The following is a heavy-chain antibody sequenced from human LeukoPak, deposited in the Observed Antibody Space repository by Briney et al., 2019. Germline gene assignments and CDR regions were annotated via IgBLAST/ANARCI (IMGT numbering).Heavy chain of an antibody. D-gene: IGHD2-2*01. V-gene: IGHV3-23*01. J-gene: IGHJ4*02. CDR2: IDGSGGTT. CDR3: AKAHCSSTSCSRADN. Sequence: GGSLRLSCAASGFTFTRNAMAWVRHAPGKGLEEVSAIDGSGGTTFYADSVKGRVTISRVQSTNTVYLQMNSLRADDTAVYYCAKAHCSSTSCSRADNWGQGTLVTVSS. CDR1: GFTFTRNA.